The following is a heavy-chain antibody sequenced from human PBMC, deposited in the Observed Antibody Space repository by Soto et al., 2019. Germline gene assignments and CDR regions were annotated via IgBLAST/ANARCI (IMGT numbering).Heavy chain of an antibody. Sequence: KPSETLSLTCTVSGVSVSSGSFYWAWIRQPPGKGLEWIGFGSYSGTTNYKPSLKSRVTISVDTSRSQISLKVSSLTAAGTAVYYCARGATVTQYDYWGQGTLVTVSS. V-gene: IGHV4-61*01. CDR3: ARGATVTQYDY. CDR2: GSYSGTT. J-gene: IGHJ4*02. CDR1: GVSVSSGSFY. D-gene: IGHD4-17*01.